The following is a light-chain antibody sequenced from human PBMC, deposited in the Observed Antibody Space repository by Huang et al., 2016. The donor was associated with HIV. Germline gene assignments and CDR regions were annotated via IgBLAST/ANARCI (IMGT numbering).Light chain of an antibody. CDR1: QYVTDS. V-gene: IGKV3-11*01. CDR2: RSA. J-gene: IGKJ4*01. CDR3: QERIQWPRLT. Sequence: IVLTQSPATLSLSPGERATLSCRASQYVTDSLAWYRQKPGQAPSLLIYRSANRATGTSARFSGSGSGTDFTLTISSLEPEDFAIYYCQERIQWPRLTFGGGTKVEIK.